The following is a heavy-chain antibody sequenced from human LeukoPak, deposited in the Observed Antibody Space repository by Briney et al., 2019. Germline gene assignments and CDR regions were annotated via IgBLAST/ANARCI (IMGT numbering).Heavy chain of an antibody. CDR2: INWNGGST. D-gene: IGHD6-13*01. Sequence: RSGGSLRLSCAASGFTVSSNYMSWVRQAPGKGLEWVSGINWNGGSTGYADSVKGRFTISRDNAKNSLYLQMNSLRAEDTALYYCARGAYSSSWFDYWGQGTLVTVSS. CDR1: GFTVSSNY. J-gene: IGHJ4*02. V-gene: IGHV3-20*04. CDR3: ARGAYSSSWFDY.